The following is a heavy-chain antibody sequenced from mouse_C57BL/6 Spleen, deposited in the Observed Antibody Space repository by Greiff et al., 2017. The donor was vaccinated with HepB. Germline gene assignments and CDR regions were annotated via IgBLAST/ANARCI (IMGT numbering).Heavy chain of an antibody. CDR3: ARYPDYYGSSYDYAMDY. V-gene: IGHV14-3*01. D-gene: IGHD1-1*01. CDR2: IDPANGNT. Sequence: EVQLQQSVAELVRPGASVKLSCTASGFNIKNTYMHWVKQRPEQGLEWIGRIDPANGNTKYAPKFQGKATITADTSSNTAYLQLSSLTSEDTAIYYCARYPDYYGSSYDYAMDYWGQGTSVTVSS. J-gene: IGHJ4*01. CDR1: GFNIKNTY.